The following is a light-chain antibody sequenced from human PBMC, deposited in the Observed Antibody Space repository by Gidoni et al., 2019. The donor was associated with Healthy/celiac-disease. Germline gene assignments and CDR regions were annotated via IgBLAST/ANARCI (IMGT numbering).Light chain of an antibody. V-gene: IGKV1-6*01. CDR3: LQDYNSPFT. J-gene: IGKJ2*01. CDR1: QSIRNY. Sequence: IQLTQSPSSLSASVGDRVTITCRASQSIRNYLGWYQQKPGKAPKLLIYAASSFQSGVPSRFSGSGSGTDFTLTISSLQPEDFATYYCLQDYNSPFTFGQGTKLEIK. CDR2: AAS.